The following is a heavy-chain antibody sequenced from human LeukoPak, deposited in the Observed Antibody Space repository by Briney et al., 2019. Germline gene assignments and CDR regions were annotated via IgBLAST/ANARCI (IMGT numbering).Heavy chain of an antibody. V-gene: IGHV3-30*18. CDR1: GFTFSSYG. CDR3: AKEQAGSSSWYPEFDY. CDR2: ISYDGSNK. J-gene: IGHJ4*02. D-gene: IGHD6-13*01. Sequence: PGGSLRLSCAASGFTFSSYGMHWVRQAPGKGLEWVAVISYDGSNKYYADSVKGRFTISRDNSKNTLYLQMNSLRAEDTAVYYCAKEQAGSSSWYPEFDYWGQGTLVTVSS.